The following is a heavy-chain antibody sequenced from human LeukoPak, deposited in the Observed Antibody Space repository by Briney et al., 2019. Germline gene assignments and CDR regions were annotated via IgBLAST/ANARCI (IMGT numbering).Heavy chain of an antibody. D-gene: IGHD2-2*03. Sequence: SETLSLTCTVSGGSISSSSYNWGWIRQPPGKGLEWIGSIYYSGSTYYNPSLKSRVTISVDTSKNQFSLKLNSVTAADTAVYYCARHVGYCSSTSCYFDYWGQGTLVTVSS. J-gene: IGHJ4*02. CDR3: ARHVGYCSSTSCYFDY. CDR2: IYYSGST. V-gene: IGHV4-39*01. CDR1: GGSISSSSYN.